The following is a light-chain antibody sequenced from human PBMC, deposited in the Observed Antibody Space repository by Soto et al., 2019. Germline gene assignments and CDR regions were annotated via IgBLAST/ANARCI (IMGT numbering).Light chain of an antibody. CDR1: SSDIGAGFD. Sequence: QSVLTQPPSVSGAPGQRVTISCTGSSSDIGAGFDVHWYQHLPGTAPKLLIYGNTNRPSGVPGRFSGSKSGTSASLVITGLQAEDEADYYCQSYENSRTGFYFFGTGTKVTVL. CDR2: GNT. CDR3: QSYENSRTGFYF. V-gene: IGLV1-40*01. J-gene: IGLJ1*01.